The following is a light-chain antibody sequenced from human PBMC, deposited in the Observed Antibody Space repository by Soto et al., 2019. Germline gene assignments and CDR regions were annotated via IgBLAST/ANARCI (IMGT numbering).Light chain of an antibody. CDR2: DVT. J-gene: IGLJ1*01. CDR3: SSYTSSSTPYV. CDR1: SSDVGGYNY. Sequence: QSALTQPASLSGSPGQSITISCTGTSSDVGGYNYVSWYQQHPVKAPKLMIYDVTNRPSGVSDRFSGSKSGNTASPTISGLQAEDEADYYCSSYTSSSTPYVFGTGTKVTVL. V-gene: IGLV2-14*01.